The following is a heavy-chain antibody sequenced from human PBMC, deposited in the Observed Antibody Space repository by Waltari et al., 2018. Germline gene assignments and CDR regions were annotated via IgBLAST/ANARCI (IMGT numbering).Heavy chain of an antibody. CDR3: ARDPLTPSVSYFGMDL. J-gene: IGHJ6*02. V-gene: IGHV3-74*01. CDR1: GFTFSSYW. D-gene: IGHD4-4*01. Sequence: EVQVVESGGGLVQPGGSLRLSCEASGFTFSSYWMHWVRQAPGKGLVWVSRIDNDGRTAKYADSVRGRFTVSRDNARNTLYLQMNSLRAEDTAVYYCARDPLTPSVSYFGMDLWGQGTTVTVSS. CDR2: IDNDGRTA.